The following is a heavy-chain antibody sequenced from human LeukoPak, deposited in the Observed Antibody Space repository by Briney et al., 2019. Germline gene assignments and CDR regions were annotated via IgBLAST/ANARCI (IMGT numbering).Heavy chain of an antibody. CDR3: ARSSENYFGP. V-gene: IGHV4-59*01. J-gene: IGHJ5*02. CDR1: GGSISGYY. D-gene: IGHD1-26*01. Sequence: SETLSLTCTVSGGSISGYYWSWIRQPPGKGLEWIGEIYYSGSTKYNPFLKSRVTISVDTSKNQFSLKLSSVTAADTAIYYCARSSENYFGPWGQGTLVTVSS. CDR2: IYYSGST.